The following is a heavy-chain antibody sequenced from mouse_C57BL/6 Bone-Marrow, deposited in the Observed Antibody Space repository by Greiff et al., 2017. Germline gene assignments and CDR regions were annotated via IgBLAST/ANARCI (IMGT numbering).Heavy chain of an antibody. D-gene: IGHD2-3*01. CDR2: IYPGNSDT. J-gene: IGHJ3*01. Sequence: VQLKESGTVLARPGASVKMSCKTSGYTFTSYWMHWVKQRPGQGLEWRGAIYPGNSDTSYNQKFKGKAKLTADTSASTAYMELSSLTNEDSAVYYCTRGLLWCAYWGQGTLVTVSA. V-gene: IGHV1-5*01. CDR1: GYTFTSYW. CDR3: TRGLLWCAY.